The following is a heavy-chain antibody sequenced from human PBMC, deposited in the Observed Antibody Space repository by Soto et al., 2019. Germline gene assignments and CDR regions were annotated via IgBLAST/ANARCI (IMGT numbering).Heavy chain of an antibody. CDR3: ASYRQWLFTYYYYYGMDV. V-gene: IGHV1-69*13. D-gene: IGHD6-19*01. Sequence: GASVKVSCKASGGTFSSYAISWVRQAPGQGLEWMGGIIPIFGTANYAQKFQGRVTITADESPSTAYMELSSLRSEDTAVYYCASYRQWLFTYYYYYGMDVWGQGTTVTVSS. CDR2: IIPIFGTA. CDR1: GGTFSSYA. J-gene: IGHJ6*02.